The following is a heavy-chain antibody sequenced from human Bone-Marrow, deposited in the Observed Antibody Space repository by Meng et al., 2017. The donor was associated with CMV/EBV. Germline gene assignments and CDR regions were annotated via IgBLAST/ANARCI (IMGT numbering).Heavy chain of an antibody. CDR1: GDSVSSNSAA. J-gene: IGHJ4*02. D-gene: IGHD2-2*01. Sequence: QVQLHQAGPGMVKPSQTLSLTCATSGDSVSSNSAAWNWIRQSPSRGLEWLGRTYYRSKWYNDYAVSVKSRITINPDTSKNQFSLQLNSVTPEDTAVYYCARVGSSTSCYECYFDYWGQGTLVTVSS. V-gene: IGHV6-1*01. CDR2: TYYRSKWYN. CDR3: ARVGSSTSCYECYFDY.